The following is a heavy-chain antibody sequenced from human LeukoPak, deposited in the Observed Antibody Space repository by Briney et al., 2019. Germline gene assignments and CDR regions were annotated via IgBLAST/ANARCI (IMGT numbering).Heavy chain of an antibody. CDR2: IYHSGST. V-gene: IGHV4-30-2*01. D-gene: IGHD4-17*01. J-gene: IGHJ4*02. CDR1: GGSICSGGYS. CDR3: ARGSGDFYYFDY. Sequence: SQTLSLTCAVSGGSICSGGYSWSWIRQPPGKGLEWIGYIYHSGSTYYNPSLKSRVTISVDRSKNQFSLKLSSVTAADTAVYYCARGSGDFYYFDYWGQGTLVTVSS.